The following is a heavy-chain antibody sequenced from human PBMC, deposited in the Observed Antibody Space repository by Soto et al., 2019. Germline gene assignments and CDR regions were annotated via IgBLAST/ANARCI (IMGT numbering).Heavy chain of an antibody. D-gene: IGHD6-13*01. Sequence: QVHPVQSGAQVKRPGASVKVSCRASGYTFSNYEINWVRQASGQGLAWLGWMNHNSGDTGYAQRFQCRAKMTRNTSISTAYMELSSLTSEDTAVYYCATDIAAAGDNWVDPWGQGTLVTVS. J-gene: IGHJ5*02. CDR1: GYTFSNYE. CDR2: MNHNSGDT. CDR3: ATDIAAAGDNWVDP. V-gene: IGHV1-8*01.